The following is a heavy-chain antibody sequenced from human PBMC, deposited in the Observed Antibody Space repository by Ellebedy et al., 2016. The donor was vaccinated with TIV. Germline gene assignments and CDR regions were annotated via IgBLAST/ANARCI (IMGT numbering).Heavy chain of an antibody. Sequence: GSLRLXCTVSGGSISSSSYYWGWIRQPPGKGLEWIGSIYHSGSTYYNPSLKSRVTISVDTSKNQFSLKLSSVTAADTAVYYCASGPGIGPDFTYYYDSSGRPGPYYFDYWGQGTLVTVSS. D-gene: IGHD3-22*01. V-gene: IGHV4-39*07. J-gene: IGHJ4*02. CDR1: GGSISSSSYY. CDR2: IYHSGST. CDR3: ASGPGIGPDFTYYYDSSGRPGPYYFDY.